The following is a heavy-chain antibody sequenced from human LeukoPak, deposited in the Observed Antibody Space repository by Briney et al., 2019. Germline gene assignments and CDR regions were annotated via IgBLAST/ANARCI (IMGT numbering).Heavy chain of an antibody. Sequence: SETLSLTCTVSGGSISSYYWSWIRQPPGKGLEWIGYIYYSGSTNYNPSLKSRVTISVDTSKNQFSLKLSSVTAADTAVYYCAGTTAGTVYPYWGQGTLVTVSS. CDR1: GGSISSYY. V-gene: IGHV4-59*01. J-gene: IGHJ4*02. CDR2: IYYSGST. CDR3: AGTTAGTVYPY. D-gene: IGHD6-19*01.